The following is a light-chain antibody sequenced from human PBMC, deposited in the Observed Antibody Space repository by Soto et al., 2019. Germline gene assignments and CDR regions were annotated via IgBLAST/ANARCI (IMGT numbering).Light chain of an antibody. CDR2: ATS. V-gene: IGKV1D-12*01. J-gene: IGKJ4*01. CDR1: QGIYSR. CDR3: QQTDDFPLT. Sequence: DIQMTPSPSSVSASVGDTVTITCRASQGIYSRLAWYQQKPGKAPELLIYATSTLQNGVPSRFSGSGFGTDFTLSISSLQPEDSASYFCQQTDDFPLTFGGGTKVDI.